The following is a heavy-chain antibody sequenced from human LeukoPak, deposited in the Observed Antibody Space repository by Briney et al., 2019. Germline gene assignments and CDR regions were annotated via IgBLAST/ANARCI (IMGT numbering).Heavy chain of an antibody. Sequence: SETLSLTCAVYGGSFSGYYWSWLRQPPGKGLEWFGEINHSGSTNYNPSLKSRVTISVDTSKNQFSLKLSSVTAADTAVYYCARGRSEGIAAAGFDYWGQGTLVTVSS. CDR1: GGSFSGYY. CDR2: INHSGST. CDR3: ARGRSEGIAAAGFDY. D-gene: IGHD6-13*01. V-gene: IGHV4-34*01. J-gene: IGHJ4*02.